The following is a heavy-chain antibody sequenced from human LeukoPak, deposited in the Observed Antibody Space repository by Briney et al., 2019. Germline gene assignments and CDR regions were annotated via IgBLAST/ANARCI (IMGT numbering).Heavy chain of an antibody. Sequence: PGGPLRLSCVASGFTFSSYGMHWVRQAPGKGLEGVAVIWYDGSNKNYAESVKGRFTISRDNSKNTLYLQMNSLRAEDTAVYYCARESLSRSPGGYFDYWGQGTLVTVSS. CDR1: GFTFSSYG. J-gene: IGHJ4*02. D-gene: IGHD3-3*02. V-gene: IGHV3-33*01. CDR3: ARESLSRSPGGYFDY. CDR2: IWYDGSNK.